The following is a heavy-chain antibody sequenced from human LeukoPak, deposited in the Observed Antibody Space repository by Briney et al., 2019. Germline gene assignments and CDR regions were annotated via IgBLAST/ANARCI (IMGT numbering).Heavy chain of an antibody. CDR3: ARERGYSGRYYGMDV. CDR2: IWYDGSNK. V-gene: IGHV3-33*01. Sequence: PGGSVRLSCAASGFTFSSYGMHWVRQAPGKGLEWVAVIWYDGSNKYYADSVKGRFTISRDNSKNTLYLQMNSLRAEDTAVYYCARERGYSGRYYGMDVWGHGTTVTVSS. J-gene: IGHJ6*02. CDR1: GFTFSSYG. D-gene: IGHD5-12*01.